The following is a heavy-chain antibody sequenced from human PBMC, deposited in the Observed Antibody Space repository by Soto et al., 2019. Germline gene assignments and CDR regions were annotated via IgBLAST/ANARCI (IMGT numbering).Heavy chain of an antibody. CDR1: GFTFSNAW. V-gene: IGHV3-15*01. CDR3: TTDSKVVVVAATAPASY. J-gene: IGHJ4*02. Sequence: GGSLRLSCAASGFTFSNAWINWVRQAPGKGLEWVARIKSKTDGGTTYYATPVKGRFTISRDDSKNTLYLQMNSLKTEDTAVYYCTTDSKVVVVAATAPASYWGQGTLVTVSS. D-gene: IGHD2-15*01. CDR2: IKSKTDGGTT.